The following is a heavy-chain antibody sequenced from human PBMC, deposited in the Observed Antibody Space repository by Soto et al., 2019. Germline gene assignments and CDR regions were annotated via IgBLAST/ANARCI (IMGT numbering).Heavy chain of an antibody. CDR3: ARRRGSNGWFDL. Sequence: QVQLVQSGAEVKKPGASVKVSCKASGYTFINYDINWVRQATGQGLEWVGWMNPDSGNTGYAQNFQGRVTMTGNNSISSVYMELSSLTSEDTAVYYCARRRGSNGWFDLWGQGTLVTVSS. D-gene: IGHD2-8*01. J-gene: IGHJ5*02. V-gene: IGHV1-8*01. CDR2: MNPDSGNT. CDR1: GYTFINYD.